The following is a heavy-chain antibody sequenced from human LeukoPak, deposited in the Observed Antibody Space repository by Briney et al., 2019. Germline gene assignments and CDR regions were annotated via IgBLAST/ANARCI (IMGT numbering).Heavy chain of an antibody. CDR2: ISSSGSTI. J-gene: IGHJ4*02. D-gene: IGHD6-19*01. V-gene: IGHV3-11*01. CDR1: GFTFSDYY. CDR3: AREGYSSGWPYYFDY. Sequence: GGSLRLSCAASGFTFSDYYMSWIRQAPGKGLEWVSYISSSGSTIYYADSVKGRFTISRDNARNSLYLQMNSLRAEDTAVYYCAREGYSSGWPYYFDYWGQGTLVTVSS.